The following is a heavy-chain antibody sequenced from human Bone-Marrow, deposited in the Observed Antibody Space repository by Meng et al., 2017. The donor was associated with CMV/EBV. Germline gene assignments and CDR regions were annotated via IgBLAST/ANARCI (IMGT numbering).Heavy chain of an antibody. CDR3: TRWVSGAAANFDV. V-gene: IGHV3-73*01. D-gene: IGHD6-25*01. J-gene: IGHJ4*02. CDR1: GFTFSGST. CDR2: IRNKAASFAT. Sequence: GESLKISCAASGFTFSGSTIHWVRQASGKGLEWVGRIRNKAASFATAYSASVKGRFTISRDDSKNTAYLQMNSLKTDDTALYYCTRWVSGAAANFDVWGQGTLVTVSS.